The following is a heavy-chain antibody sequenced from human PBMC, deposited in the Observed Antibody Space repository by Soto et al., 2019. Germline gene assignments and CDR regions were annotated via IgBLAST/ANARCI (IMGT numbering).Heavy chain of an antibody. V-gene: IGHV4-39*01. CDR1: GDSIGSSSYY. J-gene: IGHJ4*02. Sequence: SETLSLTCTVSGDSIGSSSYYWGWIRQPPGKGLEWIGSIYFGGSTYYKPSLKSRVTISVDTSKNQFSLKLSSVTAAETAVYYCARRVTRPERFDYWGQGALVTVSS. CDR3: ARRVTRPERFDY. D-gene: IGHD4-4*01. CDR2: IYFGGST.